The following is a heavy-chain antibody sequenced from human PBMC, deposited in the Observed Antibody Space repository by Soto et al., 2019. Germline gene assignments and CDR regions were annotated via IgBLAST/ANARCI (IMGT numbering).Heavy chain of an antibody. CDR3: AISYDAGYRAMDY. D-gene: IGHD2-15*01. Sequence: QGQLVQSGAEVKRPGSSVKVSCNDSGAPFNFYSINWVRQAPGLGRERMGRVNPIGSMSNYAQKVQGRVTKTADKNTSTVEMELSNLRSNETANYYSAISYDAGYRAMDYWGQGALVIDSS. V-gene: IGHV1-69*02. J-gene: IGHJ4*02. CDR1: GAPFNFYS. CDR2: VNPIGSMS.